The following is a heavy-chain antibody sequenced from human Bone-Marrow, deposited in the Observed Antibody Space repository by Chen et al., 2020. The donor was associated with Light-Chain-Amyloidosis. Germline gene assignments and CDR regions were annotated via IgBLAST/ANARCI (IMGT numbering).Heavy chain of an antibody. J-gene: IGHJ3*02. D-gene: IGHD2-2*01. CDR3: ARRGGWNIVVVPAAPRDAFDI. CDR2: INHSGST. V-gene: IGHV4-34*01. Sequence: QVQLQQWGAGLLKPSETLSLTCAGYGGSFSGYYWSWIRQPPGKGLEWIGEINHSGSTNYNPSLKSRVTISVDTSKNQFSLKLSSVTAADTAVYYCARRGGWNIVVVPAAPRDAFDIWGQGTMVTVSS. CDR1: GGSFSGYY.